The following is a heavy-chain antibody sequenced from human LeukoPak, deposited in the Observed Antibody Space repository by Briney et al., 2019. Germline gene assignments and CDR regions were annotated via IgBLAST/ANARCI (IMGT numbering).Heavy chain of an antibody. Sequence: GASVKVSFKDSGGTFSSYAISWVRQAPGQGLEWMGRIIPILGIANYTQKFQSRVTITADKSTSTAYMELSSLRSEDTAVYYCARNPAAGTEDYWGQGTLVTVSS. CDR2: IIPILGIA. D-gene: IGHD6-13*01. V-gene: IGHV1-69*04. CDR1: GGTFSSYA. CDR3: ARNPAAGTEDY. J-gene: IGHJ4*02.